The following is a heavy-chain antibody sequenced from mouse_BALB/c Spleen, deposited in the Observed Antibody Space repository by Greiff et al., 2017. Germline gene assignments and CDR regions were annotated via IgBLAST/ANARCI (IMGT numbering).Heavy chain of an antibody. D-gene: IGHD4-1*01. J-gene: IGHJ3*01. Sequence: QVQLQQSGAELAKPGASVKMSCKASGYTFTSYWMHWVKQRPGQGLEWIGYINPSTGYTEYNQKFKDKATLTADKSSSTAYMQLSSLTSEDSAVYYCTRWAGTSFAYWGQGTLVTVSA. V-gene: IGHV1-7*01. CDR1: GYTFTSYW. CDR2: INPSTGYT. CDR3: TRWAGTSFAY.